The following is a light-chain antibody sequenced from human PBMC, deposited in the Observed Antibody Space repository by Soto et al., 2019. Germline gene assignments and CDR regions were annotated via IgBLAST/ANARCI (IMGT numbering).Light chain of an antibody. V-gene: IGKV3-11*01. Sequence: IVLTQSPATLAFSPGERATLSCRAGQDIRTYLAWYQQKSGQAPRLLIHDASNRATGTPARFSGSGSGADFTLSISRLEPEDFAVYYCQQYGSSPPRTFGQGTKVDIK. J-gene: IGKJ1*01. CDR3: QQYGSSPPRT. CDR1: QDIRTY. CDR2: DAS.